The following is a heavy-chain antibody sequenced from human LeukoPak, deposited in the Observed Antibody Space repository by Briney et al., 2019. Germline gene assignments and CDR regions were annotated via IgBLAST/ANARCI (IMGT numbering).Heavy chain of an antibody. CDR3: ASPYYDSSGYRSPKDAFDI. Sequence: PGGTLQISCQGSGSLFTSYWIGWVRQVPGKGLEWMGIIYPGDSDTRYSPSFQGQVTISADKSISTAYLQWSSLKASDTAMYYCASPYYDSSGYRSPKDAFDIWGQGTMVTVSS. V-gene: IGHV5-51*01. CDR1: GSLFTSYW. J-gene: IGHJ3*02. CDR2: IYPGDSDT. D-gene: IGHD3-22*01.